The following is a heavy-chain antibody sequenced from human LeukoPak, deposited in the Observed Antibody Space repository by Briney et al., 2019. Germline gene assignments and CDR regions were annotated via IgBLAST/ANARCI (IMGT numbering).Heavy chain of an antibody. V-gene: IGHV3-21*01. D-gene: IGHD3-22*01. CDR1: GFTFSSYS. Sequence: GGSLRLSCAASGFTFSSYSMNWVRQAPGKGLEWVSSISSSSSYIYYADSVKGRFTISRGNAKNSLYLQMNSLRAEDTAVYYCARHSITYYYDSSGYYGSHDAFDIWGQGTMVTVSS. CDR2: ISSSSSYI. CDR3: ARHSITYYYDSSGYYGSHDAFDI. J-gene: IGHJ3*02.